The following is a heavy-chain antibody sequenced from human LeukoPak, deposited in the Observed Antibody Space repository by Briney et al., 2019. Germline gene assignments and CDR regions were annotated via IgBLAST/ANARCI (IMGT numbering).Heavy chain of an antibody. Sequence: GGSLRLSCAASGFTFTTYTMGWVRQIPVKGLEWFSAINVNADSTYYADSVKGRFTISRDNSKNTLYLQMNSLTAEDTAVYYCAKGSSGGWPYYFVYWGQGTLVTVSS. J-gene: IGHJ4*02. CDR2: INVNADST. V-gene: IGHV3-23*01. D-gene: IGHD6-19*01. CDR1: GFTFTTYT. CDR3: AKGSSGGWPYYFVY.